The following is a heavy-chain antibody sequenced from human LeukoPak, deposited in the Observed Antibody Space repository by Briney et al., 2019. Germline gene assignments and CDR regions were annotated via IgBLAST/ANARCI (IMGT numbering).Heavy chain of an antibody. CDR1: GYSISSGYY. D-gene: IGHD3/OR15-3a*01. Sequence: PSETLSLTCTVSGYSISSGYYWGWIRQPPGKGLEWIGSISGSTYYNPSLKSRATISVDTSKNQFSLKLSSVTAADTAVYYCARDRGLDYMDVWGKGTTVTISS. CDR2: ISGST. J-gene: IGHJ6*03. CDR3: ARDRGLDYMDV. V-gene: IGHV4-38-2*02.